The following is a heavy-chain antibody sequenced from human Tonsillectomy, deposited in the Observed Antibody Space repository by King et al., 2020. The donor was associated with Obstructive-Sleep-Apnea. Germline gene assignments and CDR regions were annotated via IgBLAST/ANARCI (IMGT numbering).Heavy chain of an antibody. V-gene: IGHV4-59*08. D-gene: IGHD5-12*01. CDR3: ARHRGVDDSGGYGDYFDY. Sequence: QLQESGPGLVKPSETLSLSCTVSGGSINNYYWSWIRQPPGKGLEWIGFMYYRGNTNYSPSLKSRVTISADTSKIQFSLRLSSVTAADTAVYYCARHRGVDDSGGYGDYFDYWGQGTLVTVSS. J-gene: IGHJ4*02. CDR1: GGSINNYY. CDR2: MYYRGNT.